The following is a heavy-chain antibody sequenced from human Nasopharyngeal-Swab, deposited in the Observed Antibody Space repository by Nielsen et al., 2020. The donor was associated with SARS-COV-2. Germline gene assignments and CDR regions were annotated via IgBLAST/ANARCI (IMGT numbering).Heavy chain of an antibody. V-gene: IGHV3-74*01. CDR1: GLTFSSSW. Sequence: GESLKISCAASGLTFSSSWMHWVRQAPGKGLVWVSRINSDGSTTGYADSVKGRFTIYRDNAKNTLYLQMNNLKAEDTAVYFCARGGGQYHDYWGQGTLVTVSS. CDR3: ARGGGQYHDY. D-gene: IGHD2-2*01. J-gene: IGHJ4*02. CDR2: INSDGSTT.